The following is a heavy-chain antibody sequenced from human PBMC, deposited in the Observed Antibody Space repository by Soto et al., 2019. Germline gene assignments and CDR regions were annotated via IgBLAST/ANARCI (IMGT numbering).Heavy chain of an antibody. CDR3: AKGGHIDF. CDR2: IKADGSET. Sequence: EVQLVESGGGLVQPGGSLRLSSAASGFSFSTYWMSSVRQVPGTGLEWVANIKADGSETYSVDSVRGRCTISRDNAKTSLYLEMNSLRAEDTAVYYCAKGGHIDFCGQGTLVTVSS. V-gene: IGHV3-7*03. CDR1: GFSFSTYW. J-gene: IGHJ4*02. D-gene: IGHD3-16*01.